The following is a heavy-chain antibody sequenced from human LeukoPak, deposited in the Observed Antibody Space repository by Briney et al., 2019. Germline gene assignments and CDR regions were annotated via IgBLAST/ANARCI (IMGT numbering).Heavy chain of an antibody. D-gene: IGHD3-10*01. Sequence: SETLFLTCAVYGGSFSGYYWSWIRQPPGKGLEWIGETNHSGSTNYNPSLKSRVTISVDTSKNQFSLKLSSVTAADTAVYYCARVYTMVRGVISYYYGMDVWGQGTTVTVSS. CDR1: GGSFSGYY. V-gene: IGHV4-34*01. CDR3: ARVYTMVRGVISYYYGMDV. J-gene: IGHJ6*02. CDR2: TNHSGST.